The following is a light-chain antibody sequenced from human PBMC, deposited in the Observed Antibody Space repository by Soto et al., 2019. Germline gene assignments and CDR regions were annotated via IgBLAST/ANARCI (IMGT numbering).Light chain of an antibody. V-gene: IGKV3-11*01. J-gene: IGKJ3*01. Sequence: EIVLTQSPATLSLSPGERATLSCRASKSVSSYLAWYQQKPGQAPRLLIYDASNRATGIPARFSGSGSGTDCTLTISSLEPEDFAVYYCQQRSNWVFTFGPGTKVDIK. CDR2: DAS. CDR1: KSVSSY. CDR3: QQRSNWVFT.